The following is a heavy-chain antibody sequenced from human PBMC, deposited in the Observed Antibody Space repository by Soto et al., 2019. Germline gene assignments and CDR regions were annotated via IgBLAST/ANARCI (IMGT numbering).Heavy chain of an antibody. D-gene: IGHD6-13*01. V-gene: IGHV4-30-4*01. CDR3: ARVGSLIAAAGTGFDY. J-gene: IGHJ4*02. CDR2: IYYSGST. Sequence: QVQLQESGPGLVKPSQTLSLTCTVSGGSISSGDYYWSWIRQPPGKGLEWIGYIYYSGSTYYNPSLKSRVTISVDTSKNQFSLKLSSVTAADTAVYYCARVGSLIAAAGTGFDYWGQGTLVTVSS. CDR1: GGSISSGDYY.